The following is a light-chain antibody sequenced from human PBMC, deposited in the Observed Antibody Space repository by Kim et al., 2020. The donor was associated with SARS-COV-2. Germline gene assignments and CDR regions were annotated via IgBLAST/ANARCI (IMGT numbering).Light chain of an antibody. J-gene: IGLJ6*01. CDR1: SGSIASAY. Sequence: GKTATISCTRSSGSIASAYVQWYQQHPGSAPTTMIYSDNQRPSGVPDRFSGSIDRSSNSASLTISGLKTEDEADYYCQSYDSSGHVFGSGTKVTVL. CDR3: QSYDSSGHV. V-gene: IGLV6-57*03. CDR2: SDN.